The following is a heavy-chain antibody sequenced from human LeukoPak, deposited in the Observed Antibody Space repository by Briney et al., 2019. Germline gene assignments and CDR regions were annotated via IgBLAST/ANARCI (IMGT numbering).Heavy chain of an antibody. D-gene: IGHD6-19*01. CDR3: ARAGLDSSGWLRFGY. CDR2: INHSGST. Sequence: SETLSLTCAVYGGSFSGYYWSWIRQPPGKGLEWIGEINHSGSTNYNPSLKSRVTISVDTSKNQFSLELSSVTAADTAVYYCARAGLDSSGWLRFGYWGQGTLVTVAS. V-gene: IGHV4-34*01. J-gene: IGHJ4*02. CDR1: GGSFSGYY.